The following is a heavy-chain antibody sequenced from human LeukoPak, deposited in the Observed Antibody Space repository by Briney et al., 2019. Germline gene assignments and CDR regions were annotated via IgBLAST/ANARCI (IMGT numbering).Heavy chain of an antibody. J-gene: IGHJ4*02. V-gene: IGHV3-49*04. Sequence: GGSLRLSCKASVTWVRQAPGKGLEWVGFIASETYGGTAEYAASVKGRFTISRDDSKSIAYLQMNSLKTEDTAVYYCTRDQTPYYWGQGTLVTVSS. CDR2: IASETYGGTA. CDR3: TRDQTPYY. CDR1: V.